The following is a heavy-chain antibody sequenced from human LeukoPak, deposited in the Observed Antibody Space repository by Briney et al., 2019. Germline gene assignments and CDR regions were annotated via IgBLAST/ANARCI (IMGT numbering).Heavy chain of an antibody. Sequence: PGGSLRLSCAASGFTFSSYAMSWVRQAPGKGLEWVSAISGSGGSTYYVDSVKGRFTISRDNSKNTLYLQMNSLRAEDTAVYYCAKAYYYDSSGQRAFDIWGQGTMVTVSS. D-gene: IGHD3-22*01. CDR3: AKAYYYDSSGQRAFDI. J-gene: IGHJ3*02. CDR1: GFTFSSYA. V-gene: IGHV3-23*01. CDR2: ISGSGGST.